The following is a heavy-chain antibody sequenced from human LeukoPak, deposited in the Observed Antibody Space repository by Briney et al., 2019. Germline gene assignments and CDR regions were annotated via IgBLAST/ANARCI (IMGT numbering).Heavy chain of an antibody. J-gene: IGHJ4*02. D-gene: IGHD3-22*01. V-gene: IGHV1-69*01. CDR2: IIPIFGTA. Sequence: SVKVSCKASGGTFSSYAISWVRQAPGQGLEWMGGIIPIFGTANYAQKFQGRVTITADESTSTAYMELSSLRFDDTAVYYCARYPSARSGYYSGFDYWGQGTLVTVSS. CDR3: ARYPSARSGYYSGFDY. CDR1: GGTFSSYA.